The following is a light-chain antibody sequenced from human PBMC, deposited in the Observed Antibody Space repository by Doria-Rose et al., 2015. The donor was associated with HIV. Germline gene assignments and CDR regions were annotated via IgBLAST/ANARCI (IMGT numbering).Light chain of an antibody. CDR3: HQYGTSWA. V-gene: IGKV3-20*01. Sequence: DIVMTQSPGTLSLSPGERATLSCRASQSFSSTYLAWYQQKPGQAPSLLIYDGSTRATGIPDRFSASGSGTDFTHTINRLEPEDFALYYCHQYGTSWAFGQGTKVEI. CDR2: DGS. J-gene: IGKJ1*01. CDR1: QSFSSTY.